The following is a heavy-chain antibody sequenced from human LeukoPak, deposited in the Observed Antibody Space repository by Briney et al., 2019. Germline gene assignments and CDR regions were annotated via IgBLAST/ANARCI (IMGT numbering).Heavy chain of an antibody. J-gene: IGHJ4*02. Sequence: PSETLSLTCDVSGVSFNTCCYYWTWIRQPPGKGLEWIGYKYYSGSTRYNSSLRSRLTISLDTSKNQFSLRLTSVTAADTAVYYCARGRSYGFDFDSWGPGTLVIVSS. CDR1: GVSFNTCCYY. CDR3: ARGRSYGFDFDS. D-gene: IGHD5-18*01. V-gene: IGHV4-61*01. CDR2: KYYSGST.